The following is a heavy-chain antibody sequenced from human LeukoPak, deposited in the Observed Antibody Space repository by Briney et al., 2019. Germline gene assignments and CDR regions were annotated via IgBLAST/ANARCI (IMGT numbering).Heavy chain of an antibody. CDR3: ARTITVAGKYYFDY. J-gene: IGHJ4*02. Sequence: SETLSFTCTVSGGSISSDSYYWSWIRQPAGKGLEWIGRIYTSGSTNYNPSLKSRVTISVDTSKNQFSLTLSSMTAADTAVYYCARTITVAGKYYFDYWGQGTLVTVSS. V-gene: IGHV4-61*02. D-gene: IGHD6-19*01. CDR1: GGSISSDSYY. CDR2: IYTSGST.